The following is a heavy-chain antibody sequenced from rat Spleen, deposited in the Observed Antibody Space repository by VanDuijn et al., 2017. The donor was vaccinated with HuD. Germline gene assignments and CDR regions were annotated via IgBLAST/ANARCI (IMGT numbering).Heavy chain of an antibody. V-gene: IGHV5S13*01. CDR2: ITNSGGST. D-gene: IGHD1-11*01. CDR1: GFTFSNYG. Sequence: EVQLVESGGGLVQPGRSLKLSCAASGFTFSNYGMAWVRQAPTKGLEWVASITNSGGSTEYRDSVKGRFTISRDNAKSTLYLQMDSLRSEDTATYYCAREGDYVDYWGQGVMVTVSS. J-gene: IGHJ2*01. CDR3: AREGDYVDY.